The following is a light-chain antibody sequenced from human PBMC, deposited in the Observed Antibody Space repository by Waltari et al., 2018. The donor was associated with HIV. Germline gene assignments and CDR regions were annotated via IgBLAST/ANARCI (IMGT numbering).Light chain of an antibody. V-gene: IGLV1-44*01. Sequence: QSVLTQAPSASGTPGQRVTISCSGSFSNIGNNGVSWFQQLTGTAPKLLIYTTNQRPSGVPDRFSGSNSGTSASLSSSGLQSDDEAEYYCGAWDDNLDAWVFGGGTKLSV. J-gene: IGLJ3*02. CDR1: FSNIGNNG. CDR3: GAWDDNLDAWV. CDR2: TTN.